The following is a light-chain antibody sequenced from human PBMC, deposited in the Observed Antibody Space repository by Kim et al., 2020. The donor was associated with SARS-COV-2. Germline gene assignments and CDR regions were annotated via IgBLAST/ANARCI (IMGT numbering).Light chain of an antibody. J-gene: IGKJ1*01. CDR1: QDINRD. CDR3: QQYKLYST. CDR2: GAS. Sequence: DIQVTQSPSTLSASIGDRVTITCRASQDINRDLAWYQQKPGRAPKFLIYGASTLEGGVPSRFSGSGTGTEFTLTITSLQPDDFATYYCQQYKLYSTFGQGTKVDIK. V-gene: IGKV1-5*01.